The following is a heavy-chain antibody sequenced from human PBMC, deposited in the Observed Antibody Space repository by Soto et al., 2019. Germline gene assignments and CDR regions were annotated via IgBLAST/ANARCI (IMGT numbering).Heavy chain of an antibody. Sequence: ASVKVSCKASGYTFTSYGISWVRQAPGQGLEWMGWISAYNGNTNYAQKLQGRVTMTTDTSTSTAYMELRSLRSDDTAVYYCARDRRYYDILTGYFRPQYYFDYWGQGTLVTVSS. CDR3: ARDRRYYDILTGYFRPQYYFDY. D-gene: IGHD3-9*01. CDR1: GYTFTSYG. V-gene: IGHV1-18*01. J-gene: IGHJ4*02. CDR2: ISAYNGNT.